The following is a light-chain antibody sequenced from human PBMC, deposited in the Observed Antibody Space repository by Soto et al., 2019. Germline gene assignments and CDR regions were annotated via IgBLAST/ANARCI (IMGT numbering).Light chain of an antibody. CDR3: QQYNSYPYT. J-gene: IGKJ2*01. CDR1: QSISSW. V-gene: IGKV1-5*03. Sequence: DIQMTQSPSILSASVGDRATITCRASQSISSWLAWYQQKPGKAPKLLIYKASSLESGVPSRFSGSGSGTEFTLTISSLEPDDFATYYCQQYNSYPYTFGQGTKLEIK. CDR2: KAS.